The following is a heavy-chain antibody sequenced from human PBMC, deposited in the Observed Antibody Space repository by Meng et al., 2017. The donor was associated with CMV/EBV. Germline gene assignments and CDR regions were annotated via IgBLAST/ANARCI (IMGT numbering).Heavy chain of an antibody. J-gene: IGHJ6*02. V-gene: IGHV1-69*05. Sequence: SVKVSCKASGGTFSSYAISWVRQAPGQGLEWMGGIIPIFGTANYAQKFQGRVTITTDESTSTAYMELSSLRSEDTAVYYCARGYDFWSGYSSRGMDVWGQGTTVTVSS. D-gene: IGHD3-3*01. CDR3: ARGYDFWSGYSSRGMDV. CDR2: IIPIFGTA. CDR1: GGTFSSYA.